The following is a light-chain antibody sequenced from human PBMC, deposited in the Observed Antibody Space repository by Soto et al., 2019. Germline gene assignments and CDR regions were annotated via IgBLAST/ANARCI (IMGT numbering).Light chain of an antibody. CDR1: QDISNY. V-gene: IGKV1-33*01. J-gene: IGKJ4*01. Sequence: DIQMTQSPSSLSASIGDRVTITCQASQDISNYLNWYQQKPGKAPKLLIYDASNLETGVPSRFSGSGSGTDFTFTISSLQPADIATYYCQQYDNLPRTFGGGTKVEIK. CDR3: QQYDNLPRT. CDR2: DAS.